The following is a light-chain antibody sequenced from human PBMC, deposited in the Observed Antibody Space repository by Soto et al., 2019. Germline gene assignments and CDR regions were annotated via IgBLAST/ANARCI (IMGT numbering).Light chain of an antibody. CDR3: CSYASNSVL. CDR2: EAS. CDR1: HSDFGSYNF. Sequence: QSVLTQPASVSGSPGQSITISCTGTHSDFGSYNFVSWYQQHPGKAPKLMIYEASKRPSGVSNRFFGSRSGNTASLTISGLRAEDEADYYCCSYASNSVLFGEGTKVTVL. V-gene: IGLV2-23*01. J-gene: IGLJ2*01.